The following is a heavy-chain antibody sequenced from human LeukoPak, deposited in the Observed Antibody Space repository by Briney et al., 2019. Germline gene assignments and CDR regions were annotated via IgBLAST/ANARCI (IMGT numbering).Heavy chain of an antibody. CDR2: ISSSGSTI. V-gene: IGHV3-11*01. CDR1: GLTFSDYY. J-gene: IGHJ3*02. Sequence: PGGSLRLSCAASGLTFSDYYMSWIRQAPGKGLEWVSYISSSGSTIYYADSVKGRFTISRDNAKNSLYLQMNSLRAEDTAVYYCARENVGVEMAPQPAFDIWGQGTMVTVSS. CDR3: ARENVGVEMAPQPAFDI. D-gene: IGHD5-24*01.